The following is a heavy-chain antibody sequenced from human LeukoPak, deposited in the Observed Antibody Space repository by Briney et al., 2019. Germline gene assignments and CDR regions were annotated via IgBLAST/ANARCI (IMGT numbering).Heavy chain of an antibody. J-gene: IGHJ6*03. CDR3: ARPVVGGELLSRIYYYYYMDV. V-gene: IGHV3-48*01. CDR1: GFTFSSYS. D-gene: IGHD1-26*01. CDR2: ISSSSSTI. Sequence: PGGSLRLSCAASGFTFSSYSMNWVRQAPGKGLEWVSYISSSSSTIYYADSVKGRFTISRDNAKNSLYLQMNSLRAEDTAVYYCARPVVGGELLSRIYYYYYMDVWGKGTTVTVSS.